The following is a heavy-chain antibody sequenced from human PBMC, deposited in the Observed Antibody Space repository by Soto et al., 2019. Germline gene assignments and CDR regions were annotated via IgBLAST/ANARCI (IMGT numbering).Heavy chain of an antibody. D-gene: IGHD6-19*01. Sequence: EVQLLESGGGLVQPGGSLRLSCAASGFTFSSYAMSWVRQAPGKGLEWVSAISASGAGTYYADSMKGRFTISRDNSKNTLYLQMNSLRAEDTAVYYCAKGVAVARCPDYWGQGTLVTVSS. CDR1: GFTFSSYA. V-gene: IGHV3-23*01. CDR2: ISASGAGT. J-gene: IGHJ4*02. CDR3: AKGVAVARCPDY.